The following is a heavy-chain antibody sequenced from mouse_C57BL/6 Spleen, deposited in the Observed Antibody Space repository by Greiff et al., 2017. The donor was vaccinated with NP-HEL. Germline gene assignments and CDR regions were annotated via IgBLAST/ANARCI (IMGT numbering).Heavy chain of an antibody. V-gene: IGHV1-64*01. Sequence: QVQLQQSGAELVKPGASVKLSCKASGYTFTSYWMHWVKQRPGQGLEWIGMIHPNSGSTNYNEKFKSKATLTVDKSSSTAYMQLSSLTSEDSAVYYCARRKITTVVAYYFDYWGQGTTLTVSS. J-gene: IGHJ2*01. CDR1: GYTFTSYW. D-gene: IGHD1-1*01. CDR2: IHPNSGST. CDR3: ARRKITTVVAYYFDY.